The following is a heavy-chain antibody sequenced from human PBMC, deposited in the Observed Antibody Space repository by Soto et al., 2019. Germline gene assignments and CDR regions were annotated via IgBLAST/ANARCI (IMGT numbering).Heavy chain of an antibody. CDR2: IYYSGST. J-gene: IGHJ6*02. CDR1: GGSISSGDYY. CDR3: AREGVAVVAAASYYYYYGMDV. Sequence: SETLSLTCTVSGGSISSGDYYWSWIRQPPGKGLEWIGYIYYSGSTYYNPSLKSRVTISVDTSKNQFSLKLSSVTAADTAVYYCAREGVAVVAAASYYYYYGMDVWGQGTTVTVSS. V-gene: IGHV4-30-4*01. D-gene: IGHD2-15*01.